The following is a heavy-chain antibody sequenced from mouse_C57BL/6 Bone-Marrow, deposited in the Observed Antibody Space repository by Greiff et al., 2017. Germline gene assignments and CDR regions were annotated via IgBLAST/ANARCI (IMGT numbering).Heavy chain of an antibody. Sequence: EVKLMESGGDLVKPGGSLKLSCAASGYTFSSYGMSWVRQTPDKRLEWVATISSGGSYTNYPDSVKGRFTISRDNAKNTLYLQMSSLKAEDTAMXCCARPFLGFAYWGQGTLVTVSA. J-gene: IGHJ3*01. CDR3: ARPFLGFAY. V-gene: IGHV5-6*01. CDR2: ISSGGSYT. CDR1: GYTFSSYG.